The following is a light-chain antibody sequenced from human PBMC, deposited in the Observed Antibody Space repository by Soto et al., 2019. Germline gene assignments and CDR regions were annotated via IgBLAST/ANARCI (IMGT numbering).Light chain of an antibody. J-gene: IGLJ1*01. CDR3: SSYTVSRTYV. CDR2: DVS. CDR1: SSVVGAHNF. Sequence: QSALTQPASVSGSPGQSIAISCTGTSSVVGAHNFVSWYQQYPGKAPKLIIYDVSNRPSGVSNRFSGSKSGNTASLTISGLQAEDEADYYCSSYTVSRTYVFGTGTKVTVL. V-gene: IGLV2-14*01.